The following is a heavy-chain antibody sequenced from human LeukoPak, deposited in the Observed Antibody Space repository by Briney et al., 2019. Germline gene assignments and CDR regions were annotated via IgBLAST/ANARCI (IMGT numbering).Heavy chain of an antibody. CDR2: IYYSGST. V-gene: IGHV4-61*01. D-gene: IGHD2-15*01. Sequence: SETLSLTCTVSGGSVSSGSYYWGWVRQPPGKGLEWIGYIYYSGSTNYNPSLKSQITISVDTSKHQFSLKLSSVTAADTAVYYCARDHANCSGGSCYLGKFDYWGQGTLVTVSS. CDR1: GGSVSSGSYY. CDR3: ARDHANCSGGSCYLGKFDY. J-gene: IGHJ4*02.